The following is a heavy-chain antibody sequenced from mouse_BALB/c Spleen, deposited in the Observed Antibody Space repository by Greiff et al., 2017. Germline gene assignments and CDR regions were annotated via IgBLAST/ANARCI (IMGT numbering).Heavy chain of an antibody. Sequence: QVQLKESGPGLVAPSQSLSITCTVSGFSLTGYGVNWVRQPPGKGLEWLGMIWGDGSTDYNSALKSRLSISKDNSKSQVFLKMNSLQTDDTARYYCARVHYYGSSYFDYWGQGTTRTVSS. V-gene: IGHV2-6-7*01. J-gene: IGHJ2*01. CDR2: IWGDGST. CDR3: ARVHYYGSSYFDY. D-gene: IGHD1-1*01. CDR1: GFSLTGYG.